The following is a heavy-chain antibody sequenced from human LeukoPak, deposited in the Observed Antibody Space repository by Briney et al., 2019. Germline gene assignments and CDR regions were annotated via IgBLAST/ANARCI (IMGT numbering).Heavy chain of an antibody. V-gene: IGHV4-61*02. CDR3: AGFTYYYGSGYAFDI. J-gene: IGHJ3*02. D-gene: IGHD3-10*01. CDR2: FYTSGST. CDR1: GGSISSGTYY. Sequence: SETLSLTCTVSGGSISSGTYYWSWIRQPAGKGLEWIGRFYTSGSTNYNPSLKSRVTISVDTSKNQFSLKLSSVTAADTAVYYCAGFTYYYGSGYAFDIWGQGTMVTVSS.